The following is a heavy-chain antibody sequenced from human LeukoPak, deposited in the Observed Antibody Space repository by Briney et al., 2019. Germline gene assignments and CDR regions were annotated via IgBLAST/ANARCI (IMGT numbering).Heavy chain of an antibody. D-gene: IGHD3-10*01. J-gene: IGHJ5*02. CDR2: IYTSGST. V-gene: IGHV4-4*07. Sequence: SETLSLTCTVSGGSMSNYYWSWIRQPAGKGLEWIGRIYTSGSTNYNPSLKSRVTMSVDTSKNQFSLKLSSVTAADTAVYYCARVLGTMIRGEFYWFDPWGQGTLVTVSS. CDR3: ARVLGTMIRGEFYWFDP. CDR1: GGSMSNYY.